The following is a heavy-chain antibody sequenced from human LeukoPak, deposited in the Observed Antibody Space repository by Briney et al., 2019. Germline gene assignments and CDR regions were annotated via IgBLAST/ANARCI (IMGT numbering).Heavy chain of an antibody. D-gene: IGHD6-19*01. CDR3: AKDAPGIAVAGSLDY. CDR1: GFTFSSYG. CDR2: ISYDGSNK. J-gene: IGHJ4*02. Sequence: GGSLRLSCAASGFTFSSYGMHWVRQAPGKGLEWVAVISYDGSNKYYADSVKGRFTISRDNSKNTLYLQMNSLRAEDTAVYYCAKDAPGIAVAGSLDYWGQGTLVTVSS. V-gene: IGHV3-30*12.